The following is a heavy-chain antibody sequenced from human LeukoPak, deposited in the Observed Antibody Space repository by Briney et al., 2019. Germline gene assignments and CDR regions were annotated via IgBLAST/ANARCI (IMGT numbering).Heavy chain of an antibody. CDR3: ARHNYGDYGTFDI. D-gene: IGHD4-17*01. CDR1: GVSISSSSYY. CDR2: IYYSGGT. V-gene: IGHV4-39*01. J-gene: IGHJ3*02. Sequence: PSETLSLTCTVSGVSISSSSYYWGWIRQPPGKGLEWIGSIYYSGGTYSNPSLKSRVTISVATSKNKFSLKLTSVTAADTAVYYCARHNYGDYGTFDIWGQGTMVTVSS.